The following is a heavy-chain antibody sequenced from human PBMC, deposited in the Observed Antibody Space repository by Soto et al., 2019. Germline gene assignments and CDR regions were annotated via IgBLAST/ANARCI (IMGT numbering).Heavy chain of an antibody. D-gene: IGHD3-10*01. CDR2: VNPILSMS. CDR1: GDTFSFYS. J-gene: IGHJ4*02. Sequence: QGQLVQSGAEVKRPGSSVKVSCKASGDTFSFYSINWVRQAPGLGLEWMGRVNPILSMSNYAQRFQGRVTMTADKYTCPAYMELSGLRSEDTAMYYCATSYGSGYRAFDYWGQGALVTVSS. CDR3: ATSYGSGYRAFDY. V-gene: IGHV1-69*04.